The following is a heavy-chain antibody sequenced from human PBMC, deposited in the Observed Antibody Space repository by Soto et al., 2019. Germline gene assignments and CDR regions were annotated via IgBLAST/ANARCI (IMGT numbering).Heavy chain of an antibody. V-gene: IGHV4-34*01. CDR2: INHSGST. J-gene: IGHJ4*02. CDR3: ARGLSKSY. CDR1: GGSFSGYY. Sequence: SETLSLTCAVYGGSFSGYYWSWIRQPPGKGLEWIGEINHSGSTNYNPSLKSRVTISVDTSKNQFSLKLSSVTAADTAVYYCARGLSKSYWGQGTLVTVSS.